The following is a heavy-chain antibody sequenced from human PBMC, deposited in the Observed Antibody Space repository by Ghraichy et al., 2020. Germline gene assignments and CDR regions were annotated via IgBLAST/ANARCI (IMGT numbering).Heavy chain of an antibody. CDR3: ARGGIGSTVALFQD. CDR2: TYYRTKWYN. D-gene: IGHD2-15*01. Sequence: SQTLSLTCAISGDSVSSTSASWNWIRQSPSRGLEWLGRTYYRTKWYNDSALFVKGRISINPDTSKNQFSLQLDSLTPEDTAVYYCARGGIGSTVALFQDWGQGILVTVSS. J-gene: IGHJ4*02. CDR1: GDSVSSTSAS. V-gene: IGHV6-1*01.